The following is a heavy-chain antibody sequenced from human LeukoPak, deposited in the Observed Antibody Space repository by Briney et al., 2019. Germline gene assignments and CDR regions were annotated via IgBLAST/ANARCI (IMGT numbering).Heavy chain of an antibody. CDR2: IIPIFGTA. CDR1: GGTFSSYA. Sequence: SVKVSCKASGGTFSSYAISWVRQAPGQGLEWMGGIIPIFGTANYAQKFQGRVTITADESTSTAYMELNSLRAEDTAVYYCARDTYRFFDLWGRGTLVTVSS. J-gene: IGHJ2*01. V-gene: IGHV1-69*13. CDR3: ARDTYRFFDL.